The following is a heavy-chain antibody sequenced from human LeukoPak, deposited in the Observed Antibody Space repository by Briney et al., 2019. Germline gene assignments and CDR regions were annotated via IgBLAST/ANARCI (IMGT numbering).Heavy chain of an antibody. Sequence: PGGSLRLSCAASGFTFSTYAMSWVRQAPGKGLEWVSAISGSGGSKYYADSVKGRFTISRDNSKNTLYLQMNSLRAEDTAVYYCAKDLGGGGGYWGQGTLVTVSS. CDR1: GFTFSTYA. CDR2: ISGSGGSK. J-gene: IGHJ4*02. V-gene: IGHV3-23*01. CDR3: AKDLGGGGGY. D-gene: IGHD3-16*01.